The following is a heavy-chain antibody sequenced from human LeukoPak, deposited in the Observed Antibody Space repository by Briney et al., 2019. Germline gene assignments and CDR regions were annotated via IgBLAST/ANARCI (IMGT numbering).Heavy chain of an antibody. D-gene: IGHD3-16*01. CDR2: ISWNSGSI. CDR3: ARDPGWGALDY. CDR1: GFTFDDYA. J-gene: IGHJ4*02. Sequence: PGRSLRLSCAASGFTFDDYAMHWVRQAPGKGLEWVSGISWNSGSIGYADSVKGRFTISRDNAKNSLYLQMNSLRAEDTAVYYCARDPGWGALDYWGQGALVIVSS. V-gene: IGHV3-9*01.